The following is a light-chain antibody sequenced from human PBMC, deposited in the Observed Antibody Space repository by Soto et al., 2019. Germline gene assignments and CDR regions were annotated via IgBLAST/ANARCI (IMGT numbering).Light chain of an antibody. CDR3: QRRGNRTHT. CDR1: QSISSH. J-gene: IGKJ5*01. CDR2: DAS. Sequence: DIQLTQSPTTLSSSAGDRATVTCRASQSISSHLAWYQQKPGPAPKLLIYDASTWASGIPARFSGSGSGTDFKLTLSILELEDFAFDSCQRRGNRTHTFGQGTRLEIK. V-gene: IGKV3-11*01.